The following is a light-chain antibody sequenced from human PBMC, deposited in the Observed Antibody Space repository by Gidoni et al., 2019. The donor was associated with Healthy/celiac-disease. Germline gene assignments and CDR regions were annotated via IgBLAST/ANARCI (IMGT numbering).Light chain of an antibody. J-gene: IGKJ5*01. CDR2: AAS. CDR1: QSISSY. V-gene: IGKV1-39*01. CDR3: QQSYSTIT. Sequence: DIQMTQSPSSLTAAVGDRVTITCRASQSISSYLNWYQQKPGKAPKLLIYAASSLQSGVPSMFSGSGSGTDFTLTISSLQPEDFATYYCQQSYSTITFXXXTRLEIK.